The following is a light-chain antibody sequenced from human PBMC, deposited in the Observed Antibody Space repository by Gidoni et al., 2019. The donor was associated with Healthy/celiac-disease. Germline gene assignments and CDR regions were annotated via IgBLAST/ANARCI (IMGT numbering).Light chain of an antibody. CDR3: QQRSNWPIT. CDR2: YAS. J-gene: IGKJ5*01. Sequence: RASQSVSSYLAWYQQKPGQAPRLLIYYASNRATGIPARFSGSGSGTDFTLTISSLEPEDFAVYYCQQRSNWPITFGQGTRLEIK. CDR1: QSVSSY. V-gene: IGKV3-11*01.